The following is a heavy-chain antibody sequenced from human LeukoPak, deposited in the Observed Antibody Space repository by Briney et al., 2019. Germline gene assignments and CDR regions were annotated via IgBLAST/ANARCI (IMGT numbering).Heavy chain of an antibody. V-gene: IGHV4-39*01. Sequence: SETLSLTCTVSGGSISSSSYYWGWIRQPPGKGLEWIGSIYYSGSTYYNPSLKSRVTISVDTSKNQFSLKLSSVTAADTAVYYCARCRGEMATFCAFEIWGQGTMVTVSS. J-gene: IGHJ3*02. CDR2: IYYSGST. CDR3: ARCRGEMATFCAFEI. CDR1: GGSISSSSYY. D-gene: IGHD5-24*01.